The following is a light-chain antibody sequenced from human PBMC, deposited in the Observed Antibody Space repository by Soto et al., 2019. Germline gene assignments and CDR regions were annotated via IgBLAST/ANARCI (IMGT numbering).Light chain of an antibody. CDR2: DNN. J-gene: IGLJ1*01. V-gene: IGLV1-51*01. CDR3: GTWDSCLSAYV. CDR1: SSNIGNNY. Sequence: QSVLTQPPSVSAAPGQKVTISCSGSSSNIGNNYVSWYQQLPGTAPKLLIYDNNKRPSGIPDRFSGSKSGTSATLGITGLQTGDEADYYCGTWDSCLSAYVFGTGTKV.